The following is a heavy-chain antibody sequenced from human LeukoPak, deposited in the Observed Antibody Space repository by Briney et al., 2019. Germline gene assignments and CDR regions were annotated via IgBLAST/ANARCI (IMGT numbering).Heavy chain of an antibody. CDR2: VSGRGGST. D-gene: IGHD4-11*01. Sequence: GGSLRLSWAASGFTFSSYAMSWVRQAQGKGLEWVSAVSGRGGSTYYADSVKGRFNISRDNYKNTLYLQMNSLRAEDTAVYYCAKAFTVTTLYWGQGTLVTVSS. V-gene: IGHV3-23*01. CDR1: GFTFSSYA. CDR3: AKAFTVTTLY. J-gene: IGHJ4*02.